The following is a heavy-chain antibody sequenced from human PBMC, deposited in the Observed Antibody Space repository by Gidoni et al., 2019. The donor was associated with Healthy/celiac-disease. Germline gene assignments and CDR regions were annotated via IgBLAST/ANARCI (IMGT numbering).Heavy chain of an antibody. V-gene: IGHV3-23*01. Sequence: EVQLLESGGGLVQPGGSVRLSCAAAGFTISSYAISWVRQAPGKGLEWVSAISGSGGSTYYADHVKGRFTISRDNSKNTLYLQMNSLRAEDTAVYYCAKDLRSSSWYYFDYWGQGTLVTVSS. CDR2: ISGSGGST. CDR1: GFTISSYA. J-gene: IGHJ4*02. CDR3: AKDLRSSSWYYFDY. D-gene: IGHD6-13*01.